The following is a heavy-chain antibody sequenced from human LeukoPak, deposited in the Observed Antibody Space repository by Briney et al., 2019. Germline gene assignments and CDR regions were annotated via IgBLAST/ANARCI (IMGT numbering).Heavy chain of an antibody. V-gene: IGHV4-61*02. CDR2: IYTSGST. D-gene: IGHD3-22*01. Sequence: PSETLSLTCTVSGGSISSGSYYWGWIRQPAGKGLEWIGRIYTSGSTNYNPSLKSRVTISVDTSKNLFSLKLSSVTAADTAVYYCARTRPRFVDSSSGRFDPWGQGTLVTVSS. J-gene: IGHJ5*02. CDR1: GGSISSGSYY. CDR3: ARTRPRFVDSSSGRFDP.